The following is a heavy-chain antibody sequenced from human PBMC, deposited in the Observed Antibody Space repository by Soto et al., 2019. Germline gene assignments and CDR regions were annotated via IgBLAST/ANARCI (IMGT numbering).Heavy chain of an antibody. V-gene: IGHV3-30*18. D-gene: IGHD3-10*01. CDR1: GFTFSGFG. CDR2: ISYDGSHK. Sequence: QVQLVESGGGVVQPGRSLRLSCAASGFTFSGFGMHWVRHTPGKGLEWLAVISYDGSHKLHADSVHSRFTISRGNSKNTLSLQMNSLRTEDTAVHYCAKDLRLDASASYPHHWGQGTLVSVSS. CDR3: AKDLRLDASASYPHH. J-gene: IGHJ5*02.